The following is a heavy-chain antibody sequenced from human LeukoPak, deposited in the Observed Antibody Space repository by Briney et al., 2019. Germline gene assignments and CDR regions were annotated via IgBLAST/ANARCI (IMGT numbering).Heavy chain of an antibody. D-gene: IGHD2-8*02. CDR1: GFPFSRGGVG. V-gene: IGHV2-5*01. Sequence: SGPTLLKPRQTLRLTCTFSGFPFSRGGVGVGWIRQPPGKALEWLGVIYENDEKLYSSSLQNRLTITKDTSRNQVVLTMANMDPVDTATYYCAHRHRGVASDIWGQGTMVTVSS. CDR3: AHRHRGVASDI. J-gene: IGHJ3*02. CDR2: IYENDEK.